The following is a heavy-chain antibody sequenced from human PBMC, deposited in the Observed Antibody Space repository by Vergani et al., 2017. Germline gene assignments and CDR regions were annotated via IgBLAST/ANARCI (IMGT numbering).Heavy chain of an antibody. CDR1: GGTFSSYA. D-gene: IGHD6-19*01. V-gene: IGHV1-69*04. J-gene: IGHJ6*02. CDR2: IIPILGIA. CDR3: ARWPNSSGCYRGLDYYYYGMDV. Sequence: QVQLVQSGAEVKKPGSSVKVSCKASGGTFSSYAISWVRPAPGQGLEWMGRIIPILGIAHYAQKFQGRVTITADKSTSTAYMELSSLRSEDTAVYYCARWPNSSGCYRGLDYYYYGMDVWGQGTTVTVSS.